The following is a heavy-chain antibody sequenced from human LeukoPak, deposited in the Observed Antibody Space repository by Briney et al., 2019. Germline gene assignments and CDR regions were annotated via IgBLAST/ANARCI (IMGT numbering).Heavy chain of an antibody. CDR3: VRGRSGYGPFDAFDI. D-gene: IGHD3-22*01. V-gene: IGHV3-23*01. CDR2: ISGGGAYT. CDR1: GFTFSSYA. J-gene: IGHJ3*02. Sequence: GGSLRLSCAASGFTFSSYAMSWVRQAPGQGLEWVSGISGGGAYTYYADSVKGRFAASRDNSKDTLYLQMRSLRAEDTAVYYCVRGRSGYGPFDAFDIWGHGTWVTVSS.